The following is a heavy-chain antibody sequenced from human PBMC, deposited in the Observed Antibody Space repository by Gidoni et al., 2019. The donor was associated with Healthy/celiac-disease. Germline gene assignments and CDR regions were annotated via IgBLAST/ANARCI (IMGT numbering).Heavy chain of an antibody. CDR2: INPIGGST. D-gene: IGHD1-26*01. Sequence: QVQLVQSGAEVKEPGASVKVCCQASGYTFTSYYMHWVRQAPGQGLEWMGIINPIGGSTSYAQKFQGRVTMTRDTSTSTVYMELSSLRSEDTAVYYCARGEGTLLRPLLYWGQGTLVTVSS. J-gene: IGHJ4*02. CDR3: ARGEGTLLRPLLY. CDR1: GYTFTSYY. V-gene: IGHV1-46*01.